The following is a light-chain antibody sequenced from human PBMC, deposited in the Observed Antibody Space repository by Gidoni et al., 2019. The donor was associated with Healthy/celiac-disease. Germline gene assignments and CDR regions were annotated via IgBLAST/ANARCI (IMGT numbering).Light chain of an antibody. J-gene: IGKJ1*01. CDR2: GAS. V-gene: IGKV3-15*01. Sequence: EIVMTQSPATPSVSPGERATLSCRASQSVSSNLAWYQQKPGQAPRLLIYGASTRATGIPARFSGSGSGTEFTLTISSLQSEDFAVYYCQHRATFGQGTKVEIK. CDR1: QSVSSN. CDR3: QHRAT.